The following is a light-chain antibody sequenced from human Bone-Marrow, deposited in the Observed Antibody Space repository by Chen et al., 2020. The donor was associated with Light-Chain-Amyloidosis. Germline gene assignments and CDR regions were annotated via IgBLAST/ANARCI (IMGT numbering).Light chain of an antibody. CDR3: QQRSDWPRT. Sequence: EIVLKQSPATLTLPPGERATLSCRASQSVSSHLDWYQQKPGQAPRLLIYEASNRATGTPARFSGTRSGTDFTLTINSLEPEDFAVYYCQQRSDWPRTFRQGTKVEIK. CDR2: EAS. CDR1: QSVSSH. V-gene: IGKV3-11*01. J-gene: IGKJ1*01.